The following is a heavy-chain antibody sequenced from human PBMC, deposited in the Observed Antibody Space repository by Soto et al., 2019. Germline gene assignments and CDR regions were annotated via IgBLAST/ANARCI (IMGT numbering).Heavy chain of an antibody. CDR3: ARWIRGTVDY. CDR1: AFTFSNYY. D-gene: IGHD3-10*01. CDR2: IKEDGSDK. J-gene: IGHJ4*02. V-gene: IGHV3-7*01. Sequence: EVQLVASGGALVQPGGSLRLSCVASAFTFSNYYMGWVRQAPGKGLEWLANIKEDGSDKYYVDSVKGRFTISRDNGKSSLYLQMNSLRAEDTAVYYCARWIRGTVDYWGQGTLVTVSS.